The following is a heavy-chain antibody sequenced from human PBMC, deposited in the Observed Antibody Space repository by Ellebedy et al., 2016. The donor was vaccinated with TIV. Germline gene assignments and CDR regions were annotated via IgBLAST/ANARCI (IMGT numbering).Heavy chain of an antibody. CDR2: IYYSGST. J-gene: IGHJ4*02. CDR1: GGSISSYY. V-gene: IGHV4-59*01. CDR3: ARVGIAVARDYYLDY. D-gene: IGHD6-19*01. Sequence: SETLSLTCTVSGGSISSYYWSWIRQPPGKGLEWIGNIYYSGSTNYNPSLKSQVTISVDTSKNQFSLKLSYVTAADTAVYYCARVGIAVARDYYLDYWGQGTLVTVSS.